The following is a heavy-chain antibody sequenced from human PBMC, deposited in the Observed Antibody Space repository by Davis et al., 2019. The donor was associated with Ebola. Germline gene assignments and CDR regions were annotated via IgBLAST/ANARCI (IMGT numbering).Heavy chain of an antibody. D-gene: IGHD6-13*01. CDR3: ARDTSSSWYEGYYYYGMDV. CDR2: IYSGGST. CDR1: GFTVSSNY. J-gene: IGHJ6*04. V-gene: IGHV3-53*01. Sequence: GESLKISCAASGFTVSSNYMSWVRQAPGKGLEWVSVIYSGGSTYYADSVKGRFTISRDNSKNTLYLQMNSLRAEDTAVYYCARDTSSSWYEGYYYYGMDVWGKGTTVTVSS.